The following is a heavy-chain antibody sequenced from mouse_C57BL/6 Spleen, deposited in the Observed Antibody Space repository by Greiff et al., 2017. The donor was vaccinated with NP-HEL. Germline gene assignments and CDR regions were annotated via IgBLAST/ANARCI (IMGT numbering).Heavy chain of an antibody. Sequence: EVMLVESGGGLVKPGGSLKLSCAASGFTFSSYAMSWVRQTPEKRLEWVATISDGGSYTYYPDNVKGRFTISRDNAKNNLYLQMSHLKSEDTAMYYCARGAHYGSSPWFAYWGQGTLVTVSA. CDR2: ISDGGSYT. CDR3: ARGAHYGSSPWFAY. D-gene: IGHD1-1*01. J-gene: IGHJ3*01. CDR1: GFTFSSYA. V-gene: IGHV5-4*03.